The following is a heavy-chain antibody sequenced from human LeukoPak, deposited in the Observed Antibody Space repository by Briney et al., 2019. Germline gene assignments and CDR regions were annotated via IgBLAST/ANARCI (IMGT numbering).Heavy chain of an antibody. V-gene: IGHV3-21*01. J-gene: IGHJ3*02. CDR1: GFTFSSYS. CDR2: ISSSSSSYI. CDR3: ARDRYYYGSGSPGDAFDI. Sequence: GGSLRLSCAASGFTFSSYSMNWVRQAPGKGLEWVSSISSSSSSYIYYADSVKGRFTISRDNAKNSLYLQMNSLRAEDTAVYYCARDRYYYGSGSPGDAFDIWGQGTMITVSS. D-gene: IGHD3-10*01.